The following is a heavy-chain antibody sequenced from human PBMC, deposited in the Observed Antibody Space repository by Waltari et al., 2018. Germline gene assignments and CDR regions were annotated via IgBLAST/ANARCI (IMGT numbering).Heavy chain of an antibody. CDR2: IYYSGST. V-gene: IGHV4-39*01. CDR1: GGSISSNNYY. J-gene: IGHJ6*02. Sequence: QLQLQESGPGLVKPSETLSLTCAVSGGSISSNNYYWDWIRQPPGKGLEWIGSIYYSGSTSYNPSLKMRVTISVDTSKNHFSLKLGSVTAADTSLYYCARHSAYAGTGYYYGMDVWGQGTTVTVSS. D-gene: IGHD6-13*01. CDR3: ARHSAYAGTGYYYGMDV.